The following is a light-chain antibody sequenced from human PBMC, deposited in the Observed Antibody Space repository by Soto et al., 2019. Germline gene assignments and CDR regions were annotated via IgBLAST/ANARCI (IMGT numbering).Light chain of an antibody. Sequence: QSVLTQPASVSGSPGQSITTSCTGTSSDVGGYNYVSWYQQHPGKAPKLMIYEVVNRPSGVSDRFSGSKSGNTASLTISGLQTEDEADYYCSSYTRTSAQVFGTGTKVTVL. CDR3: SSYTRTSAQV. CDR1: SSDVGGYNY. J-gene: IGLJ1*01. V-gene: IGLV2-14*01. CDR2: EVV.